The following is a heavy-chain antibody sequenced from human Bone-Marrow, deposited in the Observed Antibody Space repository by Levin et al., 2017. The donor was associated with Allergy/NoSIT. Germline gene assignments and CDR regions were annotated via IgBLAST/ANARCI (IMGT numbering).Heavy chain of an antibody. V-gene: IGHV3-30*18. Sequence: GGSLRLSCAASGFTFSSYGMHWVRQAPGKGLEWVAVISYDGSNKYYADSVKGRFTISRDNPKNTLYLQMNSRRAEDTAVYYCAKDQSVEPTKQLRFLEWFYYDYGMDVWGQGTTVTVSS. CDR3: AKDQSVEPTKQLRFLEWFYYDYGMDV. CDR2: ISYDGSNK. CDR1: GFTFSSYG. J-gene: IGHJ6*02. D-gene: IGHD3-3*01.